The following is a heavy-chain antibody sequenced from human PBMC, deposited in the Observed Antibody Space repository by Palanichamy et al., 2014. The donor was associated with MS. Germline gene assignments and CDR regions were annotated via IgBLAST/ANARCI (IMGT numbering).Heavy chain of an antibody. CDR3: ARISSGWYFVDY. Sequence: VQLLESGGDLLQPGGSLRLSCAASGFTFNIYEMNWVRQAPGKGLEWVSYISTSGGTTRYADSVKGRFTISRDNAKNSLYLQMNGLRAEDTAVYYCARISSGWYFVDYWSQGTQVTVSS. J-gene: IGHJ4*02. CDR1: GFTFNIYE. CDR2: ISTSGGTT. V-gene: IGHV3-48*03. D-gene: IGHD6-19*01.